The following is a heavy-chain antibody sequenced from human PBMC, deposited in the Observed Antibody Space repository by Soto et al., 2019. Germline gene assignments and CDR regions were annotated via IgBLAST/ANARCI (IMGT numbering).Heavy chain of an antibody. V-gene: IGHV3-21*01. J-gene: IGHJ4*02. CDR2: ISSSSSYI. CDR1: GFTFSSCS. D-gene: IGHD6-13*01. Sequence: EVQLVESGGGLVKPGGSLRLSCAASGFTFSSCSMNWVRQAPGKGLEWVSSISSSSSYIYYADSVKGRFTISRDNAKNSQYLQMNSLRAEDTAVYYCAREAAAGNDYWGQGTLVTVSS. CDR3: AREAAAGNDY.